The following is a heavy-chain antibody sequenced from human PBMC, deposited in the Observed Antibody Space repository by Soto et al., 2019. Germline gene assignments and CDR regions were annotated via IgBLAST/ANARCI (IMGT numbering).Heavy chain of an antibody. J-gene: IGHJ5*02. D-gene: IGHD3-9*01. V-gene: IGHV1-69*04. Sequence: GASVKVSCKASGGTFSSYTISWVRQSPGQGLEWMGRIIPILGIANYAQKFQGRVTITADRSTSTAYMELSSLRSEDTAVYYCARDRQYDILTGYFVAWFDPWGQGTLVTVSS. CDR3: ARDRQYDILTGYFVAWFDP. CDR2: IIPILGIA. CDR1: GGTFSSYT.